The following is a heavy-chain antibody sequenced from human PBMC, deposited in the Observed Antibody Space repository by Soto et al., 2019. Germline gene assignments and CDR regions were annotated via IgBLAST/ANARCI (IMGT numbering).Heavy chain of an antibody. CDR1: GGSVSNYY. CDR3: ARGEYYYFMDV. Sequence: SETLSLTCTVSGGSVSNYYWSWIRQPPGKELEWIGYIYYSGSTNYNPSLKSRVTISLDTSKNQFSLTLTSVTAADTAVYFCARGEYYYFMDVWGKGTMVTVSS. J-gene: IGHJ6*03. CDR2: IYYSGST. V-gene: IGHV4-59*02.